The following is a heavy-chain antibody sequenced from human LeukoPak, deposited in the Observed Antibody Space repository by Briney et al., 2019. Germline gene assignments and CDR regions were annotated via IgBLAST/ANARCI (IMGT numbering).Heavy chain of an antibody. CDR2: ISSGSSYI. Sequence: GGSLRLSCAASGFTFSSYSMNWVRQAPGKGPEWVSSISSGSSYIYYADSVKGRFTISRDNAKNSLYLQMNSLRAEDTAVYYCARDSAGTTGYWGQGTLVTVSS. D-gene: IGHD1-7*01. V-gene: IGHV3-21*01. CDR1: GFTFSSYS. CDR3: ARDSAGTTGY. J-gene: IGHJ4*02.